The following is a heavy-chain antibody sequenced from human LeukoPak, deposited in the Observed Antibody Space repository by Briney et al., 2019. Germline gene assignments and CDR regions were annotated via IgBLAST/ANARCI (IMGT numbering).Heavy chain of an antibody. V-gene: IGHV3-7*01. CDR3: SHLTGVDY. CDR2: IKQDGSEK. D-gene: IGHD1-14*01. J-gene: IGHJ4*02. Sequence: GGSLRLSCAASGFTFSSYWMNWARQAPGKGLEWVASIKQDGSEKFYVDSVKGRFTISRDNAKNSLYLQMNSLRVEDTAVYYCSHLTGVDYWGQGTLVTVSS. CDR1: GFTFSSYW.